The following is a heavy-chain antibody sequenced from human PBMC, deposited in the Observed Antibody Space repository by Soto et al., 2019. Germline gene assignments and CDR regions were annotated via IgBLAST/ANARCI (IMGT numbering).Heavy chain of an antibody. Sequence: QVQLVESGGGVVQPGRSLRLSCAASGFTFSSYGMHWVRQAPGKGLEWVAVIWYDGSNKYYADSVKGRFNISRDNAKNTLDLQMNRLRAEDTAVYYCAREGSGVVRGHILKGFDYWGQGTLVTVSS. J-gene: IGHJ4*02. CDR2: IWYDGSNK. V-gene: IGHV3-33*01. CDR3: AREGSGVVRGHILKGFDY. D-gene: IGHD3-10*01. CDR1: GFTFSSYG.